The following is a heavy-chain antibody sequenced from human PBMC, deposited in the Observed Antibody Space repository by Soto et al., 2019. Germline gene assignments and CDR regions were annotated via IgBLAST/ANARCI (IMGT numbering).Heavy chain of an antibody. Sequence: ASVKVSCKASGYTFTTYAIHWVRQAPGQRLEWMGWINTVNGDTKYSQSFQARVAITRDTPASTVYMELSSLRSEDTAVYYCARDRGLRYFDWLSHYNWFDPWGQGTLVTVSS. D-gene: IGHD3-9*01. CDR3: ARDRGLRYFDWLSHYNWFDP. CDR2: INTVNGDT. J-gene: IGHJ5*02. V-gene: IGHV1-3*04. CDR1: GYTFTTYA.